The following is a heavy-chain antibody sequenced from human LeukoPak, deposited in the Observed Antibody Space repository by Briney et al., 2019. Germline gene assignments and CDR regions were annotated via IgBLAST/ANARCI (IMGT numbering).Heavy chain of an antibody. CDR2: INPYNGKT. D-gene: IGHD6-19*01. V-gene: IGHV1-18*01. Sequence: VPVKVSCKASGYSFTSFGITWVRQAPGKGLEWMGWINPYNGKTNYAQTFQGRVTMTTDKSTTTAYMELRSLRSDDTAVYYCAKDRHTAVDGSDYWGQGALVTVSS. J-gene: IGHJ4*02. CDR1: GYSFTSFG. CDR3: AKDRHTAVDGSDY.